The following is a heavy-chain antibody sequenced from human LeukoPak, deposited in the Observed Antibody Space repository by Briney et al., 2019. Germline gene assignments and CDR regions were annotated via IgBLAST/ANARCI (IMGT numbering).Heavy chain of an antibody. CDR3: AKDHGV. CDR2: ISANGGST. J-gene: IGHJ1*01. V-gene: IGHV3-23*01. CDR1: GFTFSTYA. Sequence: GGSLRLSCAASGFTFSTYAMSWVRQAPGKGLEWVSAISANGGSTYFADSVKGRFTISRDNTKNTLSLQMSSLRAEDTAVYYCAKDHGVWGQGTLVTVSS.